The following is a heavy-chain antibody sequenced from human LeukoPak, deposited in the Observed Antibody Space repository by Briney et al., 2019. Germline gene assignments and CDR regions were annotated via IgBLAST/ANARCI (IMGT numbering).Heavy chain of an antibody. Sequence: GGSLRLSCAASGFTFSSYWMSWVRQAPGKGLEWVANMKKDGSEKNYVDSVKGRFTISRDNAKTSLYLQMNSLRAEDTAVYYCARSLWPEDYWGQGTLVTVSS. CDR3: ARSLWPEDY. CDR1: GFTFSSYW. J-gene: IGHJ4*02. CDR2: MKKDGSEK. V-gene: IGHV3-7*01. D-gene: IGHD5-18*01.